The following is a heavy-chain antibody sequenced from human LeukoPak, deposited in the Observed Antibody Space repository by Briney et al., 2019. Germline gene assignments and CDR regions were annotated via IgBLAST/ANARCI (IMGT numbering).Heavy chain of an antibody. CDR1: GYSFTSYW. CDR3: ARWMFYYGSGVFHYHGMDV. D-gene: IGHD3-10*01. J-gene: IGHJ6*02. V-gene: IGHV5-51*01. CDR2: IYPADSDT. Sequence: KRGESLKISCKGSGYSFTSYWIGWVRQMPGKGLEWMGIIYPADSDTKYSPSFQGQVTISADKSITTAYLQWSSLKASDTAIYYCARWMFYYGSGVFHYHGMDVWGQGTTVTVSS.